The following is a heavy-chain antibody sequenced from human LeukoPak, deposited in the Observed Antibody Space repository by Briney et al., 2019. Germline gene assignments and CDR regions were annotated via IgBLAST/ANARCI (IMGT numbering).Heavy chain of an antibody. V-gene: IGHV3-23*01. D-gene: IGHD6-6*01. J-gene: IGHJ4*02. Sequence: GGSLRLSYAASGFTTSSYAMSWVRQAPGKGLEWVSGIIASGGSTYYADSVKGRFTISRDSSKNTLYVQMNSLRAEDTAVYYCARMSSSALDYWGQGTLVAVSS. CDR3: ARMSSSALDY. CDR1: GFTTSSYA. CDR2: IIASGGST.